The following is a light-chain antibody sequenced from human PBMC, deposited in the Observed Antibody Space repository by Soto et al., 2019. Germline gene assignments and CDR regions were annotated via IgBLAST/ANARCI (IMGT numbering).Light chain of an antibody. CDR1: QSVGSY. V-gene: IGKV3-11*01. J-gene: IGKJ5*01. Sequence: ESVLRQSPATLAMSPGERATFSCRVSQSVGSYLAWCQQKPGQAPRLLIYDASNSATGIPARFSGSGSGTDFTLTISSLVPEDFVVYYCQQRSNWPPITFGQGTRLEIK. CDR3: QQRSNWPPIT. CDR2: DAS.